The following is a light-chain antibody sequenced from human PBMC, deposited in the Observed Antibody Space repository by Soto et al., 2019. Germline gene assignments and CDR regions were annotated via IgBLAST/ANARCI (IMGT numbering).Light chain of an antibody. V-gene: IGKV1-9*01. Sequence: DIQMTQSPSTLSASVGDRVTITCRASQGISSYLAWYKQKPGKAPKTMIYAASTLQSGVPSRFRGSGSGTDFTLTISCLQSEDFETYYCQQLNSYPWTFGQGTKVDIK. J-gene: IGKJ1*01. CDR2: AAS. CDR1: QGISSY. CDR3: QQLNSYPWT.